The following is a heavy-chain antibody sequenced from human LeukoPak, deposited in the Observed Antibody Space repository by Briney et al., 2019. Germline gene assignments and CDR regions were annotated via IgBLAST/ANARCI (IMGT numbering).Heavy chain of an antibody. V-gene: IGHV4-61*02. J-gene: IGHJ4*02. CDR1: RVSLSTDLFS. Sequence: SETLSPTCTLSRVSLSTDLFSCTSVRHPPGKGLEWIGRIKSSNTNYNPSLKSRVSISLDTSTNQFSLKLSSLTAADAAVYYCARVPDWTYVPDYWGQGTLVTVSS. CDR2: IKSSNT. D-gene: IGHD3-16*01. CDR3: ARVPDWTYVPDY.